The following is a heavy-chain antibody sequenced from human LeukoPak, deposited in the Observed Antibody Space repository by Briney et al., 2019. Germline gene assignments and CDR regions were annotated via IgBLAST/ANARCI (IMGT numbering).Heavy chain of an antibody. CDR2: ISYDGSNK. Sequence: GGSLRLSCAASGFTFSSYGMHWVRQAPGKGLEWVAVISYDGSNKYYADSVKGRFTISRDNSKNTLYLQMNSLRAEDTAVYYCAKDLRAWPAGYWGQGTPVTVSS. J-gene: IGHJ4*02. CDR1: GFTFSSYG. V-gene: IGHV3-30*18. CDR3: AKDLRAWPAGY. D-gene: IGHD6-13*01.